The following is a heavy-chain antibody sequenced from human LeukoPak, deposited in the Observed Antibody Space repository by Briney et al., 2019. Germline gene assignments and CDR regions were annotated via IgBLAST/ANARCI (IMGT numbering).Heavy chain of an antibody. J-gene: IGHJ4*02. CDR2: IYSAGNT. Sequence: GGSLRLSCAASGFTVSSNYMSWVRQAPGKGQEWVSVIYSAGNTYYADSVQGRFTMSRENPENTLYLQMNSLRAEDTAVYYCARAHDRGYYYGFDYWGQGTLVTVSS. CDR1: GFTVSSNY. D-gene: IGHD3-22*01. V-gene: IGHV3-66*01. CDR3: ARAHDRGYYYGFDY.